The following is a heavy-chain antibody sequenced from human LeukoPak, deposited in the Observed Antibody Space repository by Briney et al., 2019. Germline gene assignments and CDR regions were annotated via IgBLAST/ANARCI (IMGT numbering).Heavy chain of an antibody. Sequence: GGSLRLSCTASGFIFSSYGMNWVRQAPGKGLEWVSSISSSSSYIYYADSVKGRFTISRDNAKNSLYLQMNSLGAEDTAVYYCARDYYDSGSYYKYFDYWGQGTQVTVSS. CDR3: ARDYYDSGSYYKYFDY. J-gene: IGHJ4*02. CDR2: ISSSSSYI. CDR1: GFIFSSYG. V-gene: IGHV3-21*01. D-gene: IGHD3-10*01.